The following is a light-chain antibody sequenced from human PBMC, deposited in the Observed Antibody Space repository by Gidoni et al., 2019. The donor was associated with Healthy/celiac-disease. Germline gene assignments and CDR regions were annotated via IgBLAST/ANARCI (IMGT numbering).Light chain of an antibody. CDR1: QSVSSY. Sequence: EIVLTQSPATLSLSPGERATLSCRASQSVSSYLAWYQQKPGQAPSLLIYDASNRATGIPARFSGSGSGTDFTLTISSLAPEDFAVYYCQQRSNWPRLTFGGGTKVEIK. J-gene: IGKJ4*01. V-gene: IGKV3-11*01. CDR2: DAS. CDR3: QQRSNWPRLT.